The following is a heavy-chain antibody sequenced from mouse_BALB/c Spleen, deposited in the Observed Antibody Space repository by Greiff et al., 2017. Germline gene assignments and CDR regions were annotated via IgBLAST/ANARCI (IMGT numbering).Heavy chain of an antibody. CDR3: ARRSYYSYYAMDY. CDR1: GFDFSRYW. V-gene: IGHV4-1*02. D-gene: IGHD1-1*01. Sequence: EVQRVESGGGLVQPGGSLKLSCAASGFDFSRYWMSWVRQAPGKGLEWIGEINPDSSTINYTPSLKDKFIISRDNAKNTLYLQMSKVRSEDTALYYCARRSYYSYYAMDYWGQGTSVTVSS. J-gene: IGHJ4*01. CDR2: INPDSSTI.